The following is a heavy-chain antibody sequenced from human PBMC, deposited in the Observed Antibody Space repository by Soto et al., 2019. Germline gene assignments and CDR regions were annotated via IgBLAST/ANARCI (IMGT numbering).Heavy chain of an antibody. J-gene: IGHJ6*02. D-gene: IGHD2-2*01. Sequence: EVQLLESGGGLLQPGGSLRLSCAASGFTFSSYAMKWVHQAPGKGLEWVSLIGESGTPTYYADSVKGRFTISRDNSGNTLFLEMYSLRAEDTAVYYCARYIPGVRYYGMDVWGQGTTVTVS. CDR2: IGESGTPT. CDR3: ARYIPGVRYYGMDV. CDR1: GFTFSSYA. V-gene: IGHV3-23*01.